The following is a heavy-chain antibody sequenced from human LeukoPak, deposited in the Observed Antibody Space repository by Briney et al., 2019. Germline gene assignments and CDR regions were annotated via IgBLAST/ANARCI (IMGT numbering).Heavy chain of an antibody. D-gene: IGHD5-24*01. Sequence: GGSLRLSCAASGFTFSNHWMTWVRQAPGKGLEWVAHIHPDGSQTQYVDSVRGRFTISRDNAKNSLYLQMNSLRAEDTAIYYCTRVGYIDEGIDYWGQGTLVTVSS. V-gene: IGHV3-7*04. CDR3: TRVGYIDEGIDY. J-gene: IGHJ4*02. CDR2: IHPDGSQT. CDR1: GFTFSNHW.